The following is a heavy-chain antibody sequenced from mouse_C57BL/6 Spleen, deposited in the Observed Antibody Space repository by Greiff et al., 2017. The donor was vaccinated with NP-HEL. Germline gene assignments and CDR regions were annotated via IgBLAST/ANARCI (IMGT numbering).Heavy chain of an antibody. V-gene: IGHV2-2*01. J-gene: IGHJ1*03. Sequence: VQLQQSGPGLVQPSQSLSITCTVSGFSLTSYGVHWVRQSPGKGLEWLGVIWSGGSTDYNAAFISRLSISKDNSKSQVFFKMNSLQADDTAIYYCARNLIYYYGSSYWYFDVWGTGTTVTVSS. CDR2: IWSGGST. CDR1: GFSLTSYG. D-gene: IGHD1-1*01. CDR3: ARNLIYYYGSSYWYFDV.